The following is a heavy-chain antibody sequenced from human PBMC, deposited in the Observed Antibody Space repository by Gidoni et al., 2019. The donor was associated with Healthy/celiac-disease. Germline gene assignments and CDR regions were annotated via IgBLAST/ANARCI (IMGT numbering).Heavy chain of an antibody. CDR1: GFTFSSYW. D-gene: IGHD2-15*01. CDR3: ARDGIVVVVAAVVNFFDY. V-gene: IGHV3-7*03. J-gene: IGHJ4*02. CDR2: IKQDGSEK. Sequence: EVQLVESGGGLVQPGGSLRLSCAASGFTFSSYWLSWVRQAPGKGLEWVANIKQDGSEKYYVDSVKGRFTISRDNAKNSLYLQMNSLRAEDTAVYYCARDGIVVVVAAVVNFFDYWGQGTLVTVSS.